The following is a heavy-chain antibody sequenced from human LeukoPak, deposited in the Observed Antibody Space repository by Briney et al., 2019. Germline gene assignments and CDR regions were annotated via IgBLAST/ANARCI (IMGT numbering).Heavy chain of an antibody. CDR3: TSNLYSGSYYYAY. D-gene: IGHD1-26*01. CDR2: VYHSGSS. CDR1: GGSISSSSYY. Sequence: SETLSLTCTVSGGSISSSSYYWGWIRQPPGKGLEWIGSVYHSGSSYYNPSLKSRVTISLDTSRNQFSLKLSSVTAADTAMYYCTSNLYSGSYYYAYWGQGTLVTVSS. V-gene: IGHV4-39*07. J-gene: IGHJ4*02.